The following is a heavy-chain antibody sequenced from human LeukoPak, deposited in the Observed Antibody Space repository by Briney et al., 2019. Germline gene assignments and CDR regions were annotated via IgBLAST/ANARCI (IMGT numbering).Heavy chain of an antibody. CDR3: ARGGYSYGPPSNGMDV. D-gene: IGHD5-18*01. Sequence: SETLSLTCAVYGGSFSGYYWSWIRQPPGKGLEWIGEINHSGSTNYNPSLKSRVTISVDTSKNQFSLKLSSVTATDTAVYYCARGGYSYGPPSNGMDVWGQGTTVTVSS. V-gene: IGHV4-34*01. CDR1: GGSFSGYY. CDR2: INHSGST. J-gene: IGHJ6*02.